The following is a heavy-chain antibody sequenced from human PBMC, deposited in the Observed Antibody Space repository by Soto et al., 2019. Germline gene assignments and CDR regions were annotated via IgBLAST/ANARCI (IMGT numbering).Heavy chain of an antibody. CDR3: TRRDSGAFDV. CDR2: ISHSGKTI. V-gene: IGHV3-11*01. Sequence: PGGSLRLSCATSGFTFRDYYFSWIRQAPGKGLEWISYISHSGKTIYYADSVKGRFTISRDDAENTLYLQMNSLRAEDTAMYYCTRRDSGAFDVWGHGTMVT. J-gene: IGHJ3*01. CDR1: GFTFRDYY.